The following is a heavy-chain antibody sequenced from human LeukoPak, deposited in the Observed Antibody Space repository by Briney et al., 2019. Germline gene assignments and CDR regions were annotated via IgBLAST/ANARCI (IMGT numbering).Heavy chain of an antibody. CDR1: GFTFSGSW. CDR2: INSDGSYT. V-gene: IGHV3-74*01. J-gene: IGHJ4*02. D-gene: IGHD6-6*01. CDR3: ARALGSVADF. Sequence: GGSLRLSCAASGFTFSGSWMHWVRQPPGKGLVWVSRINSDGSYTTYADSVKGRITISRDNDKNTLYLHMNSLRAGDTAIYYCARALGSVADFWGQGAMVTVSS.